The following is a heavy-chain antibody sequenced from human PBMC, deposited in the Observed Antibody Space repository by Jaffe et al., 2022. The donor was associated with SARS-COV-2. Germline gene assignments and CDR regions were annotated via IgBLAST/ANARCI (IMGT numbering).Heavy chain of an antibody. V-gene: IGHV4-34*01. J-gene: IGHJ6*02. CDR2: INHSGST. Sequence: QVQLQQWGAGLLKPSETLSLTCAVYGGSFSGFYWIYIRQPPGKGLEWIGEINHSGSTNYNPSLKSRVTISEDTSKNQFSLKLSSVTAADTAVYYCARSPAYDSSLGYYYYAMDVWGQGTTVTVSS. D-gene: IGHD3-22*01. CDR3: ARSPAYDSSLGYYYYAMDV. CDR1: GGSFSGFY.